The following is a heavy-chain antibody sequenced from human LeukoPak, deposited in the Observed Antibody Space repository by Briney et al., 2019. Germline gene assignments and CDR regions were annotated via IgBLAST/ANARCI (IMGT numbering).Heavy chain of an antibody. J-gene: IGHJ4*02. V-gene: IGHV1-2*02. CDR2: INPNSGGT. CDR3: ARGDYYDSSRYYFDY. CDR1: GYTFTGYY. Sequence: ASVKVSCKASGYTFTGYYMHWVRQAPGQGLEWMGWINPNSGGTNYAQKFQGRVTVTRDTSISTAYMGLSRLRSDDTAVYYCARGDYYDSSRYYFDYWGQGTLVTVSS. D-gene: IGHD3-22*01.